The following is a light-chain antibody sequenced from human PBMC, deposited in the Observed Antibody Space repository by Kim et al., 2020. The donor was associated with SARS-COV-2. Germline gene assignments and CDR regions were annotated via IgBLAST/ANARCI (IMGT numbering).Light chain of an antibody. CDR1: QSVSSN. CDR2: GAS. CDR3: QQYNQLPLT. V-gene: IGKV3-15*01. J-gene: IGKJ4*01. Sequence: EIVMTQSPATLSVSPGERATLSCRASQSVSSNLAWYQQKPGQAPRLLIKGASTRATGIAARFSGSGSGTEFTLTISSLQSEDFAFYYCQQYNQLPLTFGGGTKV.